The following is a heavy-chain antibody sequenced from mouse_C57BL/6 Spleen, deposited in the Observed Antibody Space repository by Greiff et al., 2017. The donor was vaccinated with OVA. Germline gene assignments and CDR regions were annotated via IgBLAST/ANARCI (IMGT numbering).Heavy chain of an antibody. D-gene: IGHD1-1*01. V-gene: IGHV1-53*01. Sequence: QVQLQQSGTELVKPGASVKLSCKASGYTFTSYWMHWVKQRPGQGLEWIGNINPSNGGTNYNEKFKSKATLTVDKSSSTAYMQLSSLTSEDSAVYYCASPGVEGWYFDVWGTGTTVTVSS. CDR1: GYTFTSYW. CDR2: INPSNGGT. CDR3: ASPGVEGWYFDV. J-gene: IGHJ1*03.